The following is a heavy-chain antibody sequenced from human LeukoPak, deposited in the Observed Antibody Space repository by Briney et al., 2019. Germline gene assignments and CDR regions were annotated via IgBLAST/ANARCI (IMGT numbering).Heavy chain of an antibody. Sequence: ASETLSLTCTVSGGSISSYYWSWIRQPPGKGLEWIGYIYYSGSTNYNPSLKSRVTISVDTSKNQFSLKLSSVTAADTAVYYCAGSIAAAGLFLDYWGQGTLVTVSS. CDR2: IYYSGST. CDR3: AGSIAAAGLFLDY. CDR1: GGSISSYY. V-gene: IGHV4-59*01. D-gene: IGHD6-13*01. J-gene: IGHJ4*02.